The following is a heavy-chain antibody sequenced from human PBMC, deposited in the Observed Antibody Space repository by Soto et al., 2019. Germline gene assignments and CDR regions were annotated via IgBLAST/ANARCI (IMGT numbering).Heavy chain of an antibody. J-gene: IGHJ4*02. D-gene: IGHD6-19*01. CDR2: TYYRSKWYN. V-gene: IGHV6-1*01. CDR1: GDSVSSNSAA. CDR3: ARVDSGYSSGWYEGGFDY. Sequence: QSQTLSLTCAISGDSVSSNSAAWNWIRQSPSRGLEWLGRTYYRSKWYNDYAVSVKSRITINPDTSKNQFSLQLNSVTPEDTAVYYCARVDSGYSSGWYEGGFDYWGQGTLVTVSS.